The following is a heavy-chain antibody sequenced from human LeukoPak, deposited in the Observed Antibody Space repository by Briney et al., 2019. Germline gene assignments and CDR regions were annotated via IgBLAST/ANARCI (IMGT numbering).Heavy chain of an antibody. Sequence: KPSETLSLTCTVSDDSISTFYWSWIRQPPGKGLEWIGYTSYSGPANYSPSLKSRVTISVDTSKNQFSLKLSSVTAADTAVYYCARLEYDFWSGYYSSFDYWGQGTLVTVSS. V-gene: IGHV4-59*08. CDR2: TSYSGPA. CDR3: ARLEYDFWSGYYSSFDY. D-gene: IGHD3-3*01. J-gene: IGHJ4*02. CDR1: DDSISTFY.